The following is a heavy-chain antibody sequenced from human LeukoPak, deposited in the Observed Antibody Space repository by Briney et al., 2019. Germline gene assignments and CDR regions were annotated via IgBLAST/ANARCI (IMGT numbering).Heavy chain of an antibody. J-gene: IGHJ4*02. V-gene: IGHV1-2*02. D-gene: IGHD3-16*01. Sequence: ASVKLSFKASAYTFSTYYMHWVRQAPGQRLEWMGWSNPHNDGTNYADYFQCMITMTRDTSISTAYMELSRLRSEDTAIYYCAGEFGLTWMADWGQGNLVTVSS. CDR3: AGEFGLTWMAD. CDR2: SNPHNDGT. CDR1: AYTFSTYY.